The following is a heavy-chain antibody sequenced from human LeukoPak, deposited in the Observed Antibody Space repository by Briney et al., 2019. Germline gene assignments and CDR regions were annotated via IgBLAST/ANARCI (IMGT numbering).Heavy chain of an antibody. CDR3: ARELAYCGGDCYPRYFDL. CDR2: IYYSGST. CDR1: GGSISSYY. D-gene: IGHD2-21*02. V-gene: IGHV4-59*01. J-gene: IGHJ2*01. Sequence: SETLSLTCTVSGGSISSYYWSWIRQPPGKGLEWIAYIYYSGSTNYNPSLKSRVTISVDTSKNQFSLRLNSVTAADTAVYYCARELAYCGGDCYPRYFDLWGRGTLVTVSS.